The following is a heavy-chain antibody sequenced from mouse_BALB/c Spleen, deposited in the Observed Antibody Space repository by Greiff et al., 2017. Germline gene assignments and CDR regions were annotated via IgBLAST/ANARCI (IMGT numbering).Heavy chain of an antibody. CDR3: ARDDGYYRFAY. CDR1: GFTFSDYG. D-gene: IGHD2-3*01. CDR2: ISNLAYSI. J-gene: IGHJ3*01. V-gene: IGHV5-15*02. Sequence: EVQGVESGGGLVQPGGSRKLSCAASGFTFSDYGMAWVRQAPGKGPEWVAFISNLAYSIYYADTVTGRFTISRENAKNTLYLEMSSLRSEDTAMYYCARDDGYYRFAYWGQGTLVTVSA.